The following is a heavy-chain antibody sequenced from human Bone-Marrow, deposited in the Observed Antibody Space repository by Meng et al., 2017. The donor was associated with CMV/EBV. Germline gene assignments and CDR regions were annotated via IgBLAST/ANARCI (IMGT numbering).Heavy chain of an antibody. CDR2: IDTSGRTM. J-gene: IGHJ4*02. CDR3: VKTLASVHRARSAAF. CDR1: GSSSSDFY. D-gene: IGHD1-14*01. Sequence: GGSLRLSCPASGSSSSDFYTSWIRQDPGKGLEWISHIDTSGRTMYPADSVKGRFTFSRDNAKSSLYLQMNSLRGDDTGVYYGVKTLASVHRARSAAFWGQGTLVTVSS. V-gene: IGHV3-11*04.